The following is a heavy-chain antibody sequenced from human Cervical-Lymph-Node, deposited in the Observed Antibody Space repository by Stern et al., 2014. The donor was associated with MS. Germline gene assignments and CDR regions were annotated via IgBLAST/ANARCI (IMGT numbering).Heavy chain of an antibody. J-gene: IGHJ3*01. CDR3: VLPSKVTTAAFDV. V-gene: IGHV1-69*06. CDR2: IIPIFDTP. Sequence: VQLVQSGAEVKKPGSSVNVSCKASGGTFTSFSIHWVRQVPGQSLEWMGGIIPIFDTPNLAQKFQGRVTITADSSTSTVYMALNSLRSDDTAVYYCVLPSKVTTAAFDVWGRGTMVTVSS. D-gene: IGHD4-17*01. CDR1: GGTFTSFS.